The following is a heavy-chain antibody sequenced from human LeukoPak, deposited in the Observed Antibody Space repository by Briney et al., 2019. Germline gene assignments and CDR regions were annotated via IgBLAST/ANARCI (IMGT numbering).Heavy chain of an antibody. CDR2: INPNSGGT. J-gene: IGHJ4*02. V-gene: IGHV1-2*04. Sequence: ASVKVSCKASGYTFTGYYMHWVRQAPGQGLEWMGWINPNSGGTNYAQKFQGWVTMTWDTSISTAYMELSRLRSDDTAVYYCARGDYCSGGSCYGYYFDYWGQGTLVTVSS. D-gene: IGHD2-15*01. CDR3: ARGDYCSGGSCYGYYFDY. CDR1: GYTFTGYY.